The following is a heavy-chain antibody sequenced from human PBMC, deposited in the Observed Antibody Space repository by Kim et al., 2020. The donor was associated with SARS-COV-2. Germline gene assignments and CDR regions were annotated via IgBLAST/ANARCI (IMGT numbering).Heavy chain of an antibody. V-gene: IGHV4-59*13. Sequence: SETLSLTCSVSGGSIRNYYWTWVRQPPGKGLELIGYVHHTGDTYYSPSLRSRVTMSIDTSNNQFSLKLTSATAADTAVYYCVGSRTGHYPWGQVILVTVS. J-gene: IGHJ5*02. CDR3: VGSRTGHYP. D-gene: IGHD2-8*02. CDR2: VHHTGDT. CDR1: GGSIRNYY.